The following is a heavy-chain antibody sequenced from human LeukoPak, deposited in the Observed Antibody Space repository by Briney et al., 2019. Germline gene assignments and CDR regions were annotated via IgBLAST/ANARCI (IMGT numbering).Heavy chain of an antibody. CDR2: MSAYNGNR. V-gene: IGHV1-18*01. Sequence: GASVKVSCKASGYTFSSYGISWVRQAPGQGLEWTGWMSAYNGNRNYAQKFQGRVTMTTDTSTSTAYMELRSLRSDDTAVYYCARDLTHYGSGSYSDYWGQGTLVTVSS. D-gene: IGHD3-10*01. CDR1: GYTFSSYG. J-gene: IGHJ4*02. CDR3: ARDLTHYGSGSYSDY.